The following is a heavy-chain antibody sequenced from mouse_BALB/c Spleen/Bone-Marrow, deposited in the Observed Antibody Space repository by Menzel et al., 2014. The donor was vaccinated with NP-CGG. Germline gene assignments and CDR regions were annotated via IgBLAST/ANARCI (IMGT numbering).Heavy chain of an antibody. CDR2: IDPSDSET. CDR1: GYTFTGYW. Sequence: VQLQQSGAELVRPGASAKLSCKASGYTFTGYWMNWVKQRPGQGLEWIGMIDPSDSETHYNEMFKDKATLTVDKSSSTVYMQFSGLTSEDSAVYYCVRKYGKGGDYWGQGTTLTVSS. V-gene: IGHV1-61*01. J-gene: IGHJ2*01. D-gene: IGHD2-10*02. CDR3: VRKYGKGGDY.